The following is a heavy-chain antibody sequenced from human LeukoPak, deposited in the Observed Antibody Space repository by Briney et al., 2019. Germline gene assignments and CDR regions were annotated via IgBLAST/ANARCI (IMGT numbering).Heavy chain of an antibody. CDR3: VLAPNSNWFDF. CDR1: GDSVSSFY. V-gene: IGHV4-59*08. J-gene: IGHJ4*02. Sequence: SETLSLTCSVSGDSVSSFYWNWIRQSPGRGLEWIGNIHYSGSSIYNSSLRSRVTMSIDTSKKQFFLKSTSVTAADTAVYYCVLAPNSNWFDFWGQGTLVTVSS. D-gene: IGHD2-15*01. CDR2: IHYSGSS.